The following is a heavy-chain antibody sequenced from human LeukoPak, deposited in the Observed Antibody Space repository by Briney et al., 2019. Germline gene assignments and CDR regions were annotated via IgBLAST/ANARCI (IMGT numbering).Heavy chain of an antibody. J-gene: IGHJ4*02. Sequence: SETLSLTCAVYGGSFSGYYWSWIRQPPGKGLEWIGEINHSGSTNYNPSLKSRVTISVDTSKNQFSLKLSSVTAADTAVYYCARGSAVKGYYDFWSGYYTEELDYWGQGTLVTVSS. D-gene: IGHD3-3*01. CDR2: INHSGST. CDR3: ARGSAVKGYYDFWSGYYTEELDY. V-gene: IGHV4-34*01. CDR1: GGSFSGYY.